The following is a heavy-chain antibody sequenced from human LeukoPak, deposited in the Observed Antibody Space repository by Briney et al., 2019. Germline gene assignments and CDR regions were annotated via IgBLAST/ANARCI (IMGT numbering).Heavy chain of an antibody. CDR3: ARVDSSGYLNDY. V-gene: IGHV1-2*02. Sequence: GASVEVSCKASGYTFTGYFMHWVRQAPGQGLEWMGWINPNIGATKYARKFQGRVTMTRDTSISTAYMELSRLRSDDTAVYYCARVDSSGYLNDYWGQGTLVTVSS. CDR1: GYTFTGYF. CDR2: INPNIGAT. D-gene: IGHD3-22*01. J-gene: IGHJ4*02.